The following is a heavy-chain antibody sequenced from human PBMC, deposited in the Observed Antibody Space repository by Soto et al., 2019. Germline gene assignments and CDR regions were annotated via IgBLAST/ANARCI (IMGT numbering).Heavy chain of an antibody. V-gene: IGHV3-9*01. CDR2: ISWNSDNI. CDR1: GFTFHDYA. Sequence: GGSLRLSCAASGFTFHDYAMHWVRQAPGKGLEWDSVISWNSDNIVYAASVKGRFTISRDNAKNSLYMQMNSLRAEDTAMYYCARLEYQLLPIDWGQGTLVTVSS. CDR3: ARLEYQLLPID. J-gene: IGHJ4*02. D-gene: IGHD2-2*01.